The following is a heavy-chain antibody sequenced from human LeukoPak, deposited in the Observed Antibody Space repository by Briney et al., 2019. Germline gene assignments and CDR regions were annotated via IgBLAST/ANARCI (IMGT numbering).Heavy chain of an antibody. V-gene: IGHV3-48*02. CDR1: GFMFSSHG. Sequence: GGSLRLSCAASGFMFSSHGMNWVRQAPGKGLEWVSYIGSGSRTTYYADSVKGRFTISRDNAKNSLYLQMNSLRDEDTAVYYCARDDYYDSSGSGWDYWGQGTLVTVSS. D-gene: IGHD3-22*01. CDR2: IGSGSRTT. J-gene: IGHJ4*02. CDR3: ARDDYYDSSGSGWDY.